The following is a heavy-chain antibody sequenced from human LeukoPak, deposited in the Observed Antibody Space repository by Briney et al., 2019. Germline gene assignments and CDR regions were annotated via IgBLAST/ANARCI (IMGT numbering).Heavy chain of an antibody. V-gene: IGHV3-66*01. D-gene: IGHD3-22*01. CDR1: GFTVSSNY. Sequence: PGGSLRLSCAVSGFTVSSNYMSWVRRAPGKGLERVLVIYSGGTTYYADSVRGRFTISRDNSKNTLYLQMNSLRAEDTAVYYCARDPRSSGYYYVFDYWGQGTLVTVSS. CDR2: IYSGGTT. J-gene: IGHJ4*02. CDR3: ARDPRSSGYYYVFDY.